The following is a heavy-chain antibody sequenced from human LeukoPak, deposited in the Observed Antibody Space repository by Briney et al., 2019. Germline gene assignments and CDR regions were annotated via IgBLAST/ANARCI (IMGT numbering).Heavy chain of an antibody. Sequence: GGSLRLSCEVSGFTFSSYWMNWVRQVPGKGLAWVSHINTYGTSAIYADSVKGRFTISRDNAKNTLFLQMDSLRAEDTAVYYCARDNCYKLDYWRQGPRDTVSS. CDR3: ARDNCYKLDY. D-gene: IGHD2-21*01. V-gene: IGHV3-74*01. CDR1: GFTFSSYW. J-gene: IGHJ4*02. CDR2: INTYGTSA.